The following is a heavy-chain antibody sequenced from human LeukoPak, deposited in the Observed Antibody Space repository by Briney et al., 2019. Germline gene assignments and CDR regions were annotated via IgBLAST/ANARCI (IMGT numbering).Heavy chain of an antibody. J-gene: IGHJ5*02. D-gene: IGHD2-21*02. CDR1: GFTFSSYS. CDR2: ISSSSSYI. V-gene: IGHV3-21*04. CDR3: ASDSVGDYWFDP. Sequence: PGGSLRLSCAASGFTFSSYSMNWVRDAPGKGLEWCSSISSSSSYIYYVDSVRGRYTISSNNANNTLYLHMNNLRAEDTDVYDCASDSVGDYWFDPWGQGTLVTVSS.